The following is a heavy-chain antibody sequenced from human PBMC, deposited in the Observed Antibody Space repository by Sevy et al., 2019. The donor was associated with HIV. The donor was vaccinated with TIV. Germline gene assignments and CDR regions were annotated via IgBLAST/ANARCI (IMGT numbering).Heavy chain of an antibody. Sequence: GGSLRLSCTASGFTFSSYEMNWVRQAPGKGLEWVSYISNSGSNIYYSDSVKGRFTISRDNAKNSLYLQMNSLRAEDTAVYYCARSWEQQLHDAFDIWGQGTMVTVSS. V-gene: IGHV3-48*03. D-gene: IGHD6-13*01. CDR3: ARSWEQQLHDAFDI. CDR1: GFTFSSYE. CDR2: ISNSGSNI. J-gene: IGHJ3*02.